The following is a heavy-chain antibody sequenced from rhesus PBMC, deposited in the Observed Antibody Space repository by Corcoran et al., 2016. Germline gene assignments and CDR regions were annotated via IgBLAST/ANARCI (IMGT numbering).Heavy chain of an antibody. V-gene: IGHV3-100*02. Sequence: DVQLVESGGGLVKPGGSLRLSCVASGVTFSSYEMHWVRQAPGKGLEGVSVISESGGTIYYADSVNGRFTISRDDSKNIASLQMNSLKTEDTAVYYCARGLGILHWYFDLWGPGTPITISS. CDR3: ARGLGILHWYFDL. CDR2: ISESGGTI. D-gene: IGHD5-42*01. CDR1: GVTFSSYE. J-gene: IGHJ2*01.